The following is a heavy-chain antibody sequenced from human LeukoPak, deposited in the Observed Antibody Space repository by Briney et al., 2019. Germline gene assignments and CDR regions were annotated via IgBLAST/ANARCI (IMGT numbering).Heavy chain of an antibody. CDR1: GGSFSGYY. Sequence: PSETLSLTCAVYGGSFSGYYWSWIRQPPGKGLEWIGEINHSGSTNYNPSLKSRVTISVDASKNQFSLKLSSVTAADTAVYYCAGGRYRHYYGSGSPPNDAFDIWGQGTMVTVSS. V-gene: IGHV4-34*01. CDR3: AGGRYRHYYGSGSPPNDAFDI. J-gene: IGHJ3*02. CDR2: INHSGST. D-gene: IGHD3-10*01.